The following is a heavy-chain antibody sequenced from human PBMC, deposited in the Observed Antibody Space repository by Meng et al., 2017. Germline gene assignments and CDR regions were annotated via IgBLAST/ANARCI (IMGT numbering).Heavy chain of an antibody. J-gene: IGHJ5*02. CDR2: ISGSGGST. D-gene: IGHD2-15*01. V-gene: IGHV3-23*01. CDR1: GSTFSSYA. CDR3: AKFIDGWFAP. Sequence: GESLKISCAASGSTFSSYAMSWVRQAPGKGLEWVSAISGSGGSTYYADSVKGRFTISRDNSKNTLYLQMNSLRAEDTAVYYCAKFIDGWFAPWGQGTLVTVSS.